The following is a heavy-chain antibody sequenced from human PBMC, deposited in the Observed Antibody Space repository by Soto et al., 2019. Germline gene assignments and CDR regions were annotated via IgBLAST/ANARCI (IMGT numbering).Heavy chain of an antibody. CDR2: SNPHSGAT. V-gene: IGHV1-2*02. D-gene: IGHD6-19*01. CDR3: ARVRGEVGSGWYYDF. Sequence: QVQLVQSGAEVKRPGASVKVSCRASAYTFTGYYIHWVRQAPGQGLEWVGWSNPHSGATRHPQNFQGRVTLPRDTSISTAYLELSRLKCDDTAIYYCARVRGEVGSGWYYDFWGQGTLVSVSS. CDR1: AYTFTGYY. J-gene: IGHJ4*02.